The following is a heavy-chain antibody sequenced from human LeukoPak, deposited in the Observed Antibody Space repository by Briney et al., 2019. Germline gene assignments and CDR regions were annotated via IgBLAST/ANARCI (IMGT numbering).Heavy chain of an antibody. Sequence: PGGSLRLSCAASGFTFSSYSMNWVRQAPGKGLEWVSSISSSSYIYYADSVKGRFTISRDNAKNSLYLQMNSLRAEDTAVYYCARVGYSYRPTSYYYYMDVWGKGTTVTVSS. J-gene: IGHJ6*03. CDR3: ARVGYSYRPTSYYYYMDV. D-gene: IGHD5-18*01. V-gene: IGHV3-21*01. CDR2: ISSSSYI. CDR1: GFTFSSYS.